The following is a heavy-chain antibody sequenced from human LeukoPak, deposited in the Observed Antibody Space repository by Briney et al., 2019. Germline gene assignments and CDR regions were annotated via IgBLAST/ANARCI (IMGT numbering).Heavy chain of an antibody. D-gene: IGHD3-3*01. CDR1: GFTFSDYY. V-gene: IGHV3-11*04. CDR2: ISSSGSTI. Sequence: PGRSLRLSCAASGFTFSDYYMSWIRQAPGKGLEWVSYISSSGSTIYYADSVKGRFTISRDNAKNSLYLQMNSLRAEDTAVYYCASSYYDFWSGYSWGQGTLVTVSS. CDR3: ASSYYDFWSGYS. J-gene: IGHJ4*02.